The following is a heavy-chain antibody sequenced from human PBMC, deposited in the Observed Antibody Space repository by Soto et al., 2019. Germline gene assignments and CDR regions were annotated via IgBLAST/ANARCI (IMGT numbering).Heavy chain of an antibody. D-gene: IGHD6-13*01. V-gene: IGHV3-64*01. CDR3: ARGGYGSRWPNVYMDV. CDR2: ISNNGAHT. Sequence: EAQLVESGGGLVQPGGSLRLSCAASGFTFSNYEMHWVRQAPGKGLEYVSGISNNGAHTDYGKSLKCRFTIYRDNSENTLYLQMGSLRAEDMALYYCARGGYGSRWPNVYMDVWGKGTTVTVSS. CDR1: GFTFSNYE. J-gene: IGHJ6*03.